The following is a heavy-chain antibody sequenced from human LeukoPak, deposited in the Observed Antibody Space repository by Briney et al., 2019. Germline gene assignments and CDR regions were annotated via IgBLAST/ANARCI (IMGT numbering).Heavy chain of an antibody. CDR1: GGTFSSYA. V-gene: IGHV1-69*05. J-gene: IGHJ3*02. Sequence: SVKVSCKASGGTFSSYAISWVRQAPGQGLEWMGRIVPIFGTANYAQKFQGRVTITTDESTSTAYMELSSLRSEDTAVYYCLLRNDFWSGGAFDIWGQGTMVTVSS. CDR3: LLRNDFWSGGAFDI. CDR2: IVPIFGTA. D-gene: IGHD3-3*01.